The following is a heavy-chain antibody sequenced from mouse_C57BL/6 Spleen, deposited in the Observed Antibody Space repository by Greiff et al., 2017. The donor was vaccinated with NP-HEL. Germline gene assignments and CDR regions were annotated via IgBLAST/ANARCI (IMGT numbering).Heavy chain of an antibody. CDR2: INYDGSST. Sequence: EVMLVESEGGLVQPGSSMKLSCTASGFTFSDYYMAWVRQVPEKGLEWVANINYDGSSTYYMDSLKSRFIISRDNAKNILYLQMSSLKSEDTATYYCARERGFITTVVGYFDVWGTGTTVTVSS. D-gene: IGHD1-1*01. V-gene: IGHV5-16*01. J-gene: IGHJ1*03. CDR3: ARERGFITTVVGYFDV. CDR1: GFTFSDYY.